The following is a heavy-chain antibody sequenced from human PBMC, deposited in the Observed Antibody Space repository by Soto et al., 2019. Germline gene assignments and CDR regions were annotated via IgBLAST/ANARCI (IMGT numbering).Heavy chain of an antibody. CDR2: TYYRSKWYN. D-gene: IGHD7-27*01. V-gene: IGHV6-1*01. CDR3: ARDGDDAGHYGMDV. Sequence: QVQLQQSGPGLVKPSQTLSLTCAISGDSVSSNSAAWNWIRQSPSRGLEWLGRTYYRSKWYNDXTVSVKKRITXXPXPXXNPLALRLNAVTPEATAVDYGARDGDDAGHYGMDVWGQGTTVTVSS. J-gene: IGHJ6*02. CDR1: GDSVSSNSAA.